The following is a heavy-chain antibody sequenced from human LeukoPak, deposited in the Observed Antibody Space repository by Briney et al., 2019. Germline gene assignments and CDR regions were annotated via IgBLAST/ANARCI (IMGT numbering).Heavy chain of an antibody. J-gene: IGHJ4*02. V-gene: IGHV4-39*01. D-gene: IGHD6-25*01. CDR1: GGSISSSNYY. CDR2: IYYSGNT. CDR3: ARQNALTAATDY. Sequence: SETLSLTCTVSGGSISSSNYYWGWIRQPPGKGLEWIGSIYYSGNTYYNPSLRSRVTISVDTSKNQFSLKLSSVTAADTAVYYCARQNALTAATDYWGQGTLVTVSS.